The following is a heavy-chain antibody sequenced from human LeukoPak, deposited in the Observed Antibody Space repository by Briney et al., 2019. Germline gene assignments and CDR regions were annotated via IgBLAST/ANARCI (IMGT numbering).Heavy chain of an antibody. CDR1: GYRFPAYW. V-gene: IGHV5-51*01. CDR3: ARLGVPAAIGTFDY. Sequence: GESLKISCKGSGYRFPAYWIGWVRQMPGKGLEWMGIIYPGDSDTRYSPSFQGQVTISADKSISTAYLQWSSLKASDTAMYYCARLGVPAAIGTFDYWGQGTLVTVSS. D-gene: IGHD2-2*02. J-gene: IGHJ4*02. CDR2: IYPGDSDT.